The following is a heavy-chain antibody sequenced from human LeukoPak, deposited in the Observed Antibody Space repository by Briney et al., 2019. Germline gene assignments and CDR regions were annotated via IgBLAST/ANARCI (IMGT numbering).Heavy chain of an antibody. CDR2: IYFGGST. CDR1: GGSISSSDYY. V-gene: IGHV4-39*01. D-gene: IGHD1-14*01. Sequence: PSETLSLTCTVSGGSISSSDYYWGWIRQPPGKGLEWIGSIYFGGSTYYNPSLKSRVTISVDTSKNQFSLKLSSVTAADTAVYYCARHGAYSWEPPYFDYWGQGTLVTVSS. J-gene: IGHJ4*02. CDR3: ARHGAYSWEPPYFDY.